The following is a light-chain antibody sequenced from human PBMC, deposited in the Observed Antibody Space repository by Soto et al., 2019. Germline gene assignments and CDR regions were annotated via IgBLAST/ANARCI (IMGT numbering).Light chain of an antibody. CDR2: DVS. CDR1: QSISSS. CDR3: QQYNSWT. V-gene: IGKV1-5*01. J-gene: IGKJ1*01. Sequence: DIQMTQSPSTLAASVGRIITITCRASQSISSSLAWYQQKPGKAPKLLIYDVSSLESGVPSRFSGSESGTEFTLTISSMQPDDFATYYCQQYNSWTFGHGTKVEIK.